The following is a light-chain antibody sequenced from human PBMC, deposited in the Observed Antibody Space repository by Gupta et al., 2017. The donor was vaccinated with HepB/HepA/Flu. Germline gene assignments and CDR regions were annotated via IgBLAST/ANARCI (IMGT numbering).Light chain of an antibody. CDR2: LGA. CDR3: RQPLHTPWT. Sequence: DIVLTQSPLSLPVTPGEPASISCRSSQSLLHSNGFTYLDWYLQKPGQSPQLLLSLGAHRAPGVPDRISGSGSGTDFTLKISRVEAEDVGVYYYRQPLHTPWTFGQGTKVEIK. V-gene: IGKV2-28*01. CDR1: QSLLHSNGFTY. J-gene: IGKJ1*01.